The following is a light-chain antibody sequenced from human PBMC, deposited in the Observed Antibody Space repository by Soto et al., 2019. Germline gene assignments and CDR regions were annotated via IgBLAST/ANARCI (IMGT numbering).Light chain of an antibody. V-gene: IGKV3-15*01. Sequence: EVVMRQSPATLSVSPGEGATLSCRASQGIGDTLAWYQHKPGQTPRLLIYDTSTRATGVPTRFSGSRSGAEFTLTISSLQPEDFATYYCQQANSFPPITFGQGTRLEIK. CDR1: QGIGDT. CDR2: DTS. CDR3: QQANSFPPIT. J-gene: IGKJ5*01.